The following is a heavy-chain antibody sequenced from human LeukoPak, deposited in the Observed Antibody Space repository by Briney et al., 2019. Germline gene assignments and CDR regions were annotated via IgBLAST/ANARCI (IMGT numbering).Heavy chain of an antibody. V-gene: IGHV3-30*03. Sequence: GRSLRLSCAASGFIFSSYDMHWVRQAPGKGLEWVAVISYDGTNKYYADSVKGRFTISRDNAKNSLYLQMNSLRAEDTAVYYCARDWGSYRPDAFDIWGQGTMVTVSS. CDR3: ARDWGSYRPDAFDI. CDR2: ISYDGTNK. CDR1: GFIFSSYD. J-gene: IGHJ3*02. D-gene: IGHD3-16*02.